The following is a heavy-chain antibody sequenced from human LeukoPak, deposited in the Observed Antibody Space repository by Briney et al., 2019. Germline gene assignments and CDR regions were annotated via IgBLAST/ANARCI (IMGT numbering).Heavy chain of an antibody. J-gene: IGHJ5*02. CDR3: ARDGDLDDYGDYVGPSLYNWFDP. CDR1: GYTFTSYG. D-gene: IGHD4-17*01. V-gene: IGHV1-18*01. Sequence: ASVKVSCKASGYTFTSYGISGVRQAPGQGLEWMGWISAYNGNTNYAQKLQGRVTMTTDTSTSTAYMELRSLRSDDTAVYYCARDGDLDDYGDYVGPSLYNWFDPWGQGTLVTVSS. CDR2: ISAYNGNT.